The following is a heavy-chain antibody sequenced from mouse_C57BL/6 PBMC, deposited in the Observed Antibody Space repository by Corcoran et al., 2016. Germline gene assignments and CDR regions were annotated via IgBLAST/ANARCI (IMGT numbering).Heavy chain of an antibody. V-gene: IGHV9-3*01. J-gene: IGHJ1*03. CDR3: ARSATTVVGGYFAV. CDR1: GYTFTTYG. CDR2: INTYSGVP. D-gene: IGHD1-1*01. Sequence: QIQWVQSGPELKKPGETVKISSKASGYTFTTYGMSWVKQAPGKVLKWMGWINTYSGVPTYADDFKGRFAFSLETSASTAYLQINNLKNEDTATYFCARSATTVVGGYFAVWGTGTTVTVSS.